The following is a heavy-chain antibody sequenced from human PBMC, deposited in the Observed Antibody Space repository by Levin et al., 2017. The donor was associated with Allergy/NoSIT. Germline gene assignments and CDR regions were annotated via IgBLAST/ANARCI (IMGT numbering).Heavy chain of an antibody. CDR2: ISYDGSNK. D-gene: IGHD6-19*01. Sequence: GGSLRLSCAASGFTFSSYGMHWVRQAPGKGLEWVAVISYDGSNKYYADSVKGRFTISRDNSKNTLYLQMNSLRAEDTAVYYCAKDTEQGLAIDYWGQGTLVTVSS. CDR1: GFTFSSYG. J-gene: IGHJ4*02. CDR3: AKDTEQGLAIDY. V-gene: IGHV3-30*18.